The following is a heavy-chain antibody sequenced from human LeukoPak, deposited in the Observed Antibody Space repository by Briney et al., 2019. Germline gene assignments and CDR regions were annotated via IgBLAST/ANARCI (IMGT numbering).Heavy chain of an antibody. D-gene: IGHD1/OR15-1a*01. CDR3: ARVGAWELQQVLDY. CDR2: IKQGGSEM. CDR1: GLTYCSFW. Sequence: PGGPLSLFCTASGLTYCSFWMPWVRQVPGKGLEWVANIKQGGSEMHHVDSVKGRFTISRDNAKNSLYLQMNSLRVEDNAVYYCARVGAWELQQVLDYWGQGTPVTVSS. V-gene: IGHV3-7*01. J-gene: IGHJ4*02.